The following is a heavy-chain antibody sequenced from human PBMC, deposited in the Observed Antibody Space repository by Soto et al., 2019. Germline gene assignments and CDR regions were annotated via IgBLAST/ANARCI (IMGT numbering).Heavy chain of an antibody. V-gene: IGHV4-30-4*01. J-gene: IGHJ6*02. CDR3: ARVGKVRGVIIRHSRPGDYYYYGMDV. D-gene: IGHD3-10*01. CDR1: GGSISSGDYY. Sequence: QVQLQESGPGLVKPSQTLSLTCTVSGGSISSGDYYWSWIRQPPGKGLEWIGYIYYSGSTYYNPSLKSRVTLSVDTSKIQFSLKLSPLTAADTAVYCCARVGKVRGVIIRHSRPGDYYYYGMDVWGQGTTVTVSS. CDR2: IYYSGST.